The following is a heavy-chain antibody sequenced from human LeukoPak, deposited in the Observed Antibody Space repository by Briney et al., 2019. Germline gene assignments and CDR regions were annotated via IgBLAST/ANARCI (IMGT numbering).Heavy chain of an antibody. CDR1: GLSVSTNY. Sequence: GGSLSLPCAASGLSVSTNYRSWVRQAPGKGLEWVSLIYSGGDKRYAASVKGRFTISRDNSKNTLYLQMDSLRVEDTAVYYCGGYSSLDHWGQGTLATVSS. V-gene: IGHV3-53*01. CDR3: GGYSSLDH. D-gene: IGHD3-22*01. J-gene: IGHJ4*02. CDR2: IYSGGDK.